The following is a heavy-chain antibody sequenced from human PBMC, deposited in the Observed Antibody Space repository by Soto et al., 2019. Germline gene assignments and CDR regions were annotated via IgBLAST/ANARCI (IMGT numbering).Heavy chain of an antibody. CDR3: ARGENNGLSETWSAP. J-gene: IGHJ5*02. V-gene: IGHV4-59*01. Sequence: SETLSLTCTVSGGSITSDYCSWIRQPPGKGLEYIGYIHYTGTTNYNPSLKSRVTISIDTSRTQFSLKLSSVTAADTAVYYCARGENNGLSETWSAPWGQGTLVTVSS. CDR2: IHYTGTT. CDR1: GGSITSDY. D-gene: IGHD1-1*01.